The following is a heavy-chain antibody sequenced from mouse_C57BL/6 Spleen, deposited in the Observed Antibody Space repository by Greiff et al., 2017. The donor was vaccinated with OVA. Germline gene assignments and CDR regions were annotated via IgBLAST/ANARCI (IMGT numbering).Heavy chain of an antibody. D-gene: IGHD2-4*01. CDR3: ARHEEGGDDYDPSYAMDY. Sequence: VQLVESGAELVKPGASVKLSCKASGYTFTEYTIHWVKQRSGQGLEWIGWFYPGSGSIKYNEKFKDKATLTADKSSSTVYMELSRLTSEDSAVYFCARHEEGGDDYDPSYAMDYWGQGTSVTVSS. CDR1: GYTFTEYT. V-gene: IGHV1-62-2*01. CDR2: FYPGSGSI. J-gene: IGHJ4*01.